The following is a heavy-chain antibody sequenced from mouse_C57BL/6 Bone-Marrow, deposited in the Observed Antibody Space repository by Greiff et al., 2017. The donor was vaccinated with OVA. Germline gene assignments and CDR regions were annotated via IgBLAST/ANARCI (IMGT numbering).Heavy chain of an antibody. V-gene: IGHV1-19*01. D-gene: IGHD2-5*01. J-gene: IGHJ1*03. Sequence: EVQLQQSGPVLVKPGASVKMSCKASGYTFTDYYMNWVKQSHGKSLEWIGVINPYNGGTSYNQKFKGKATLTVDKSSSTAYMELNSLTSEDSAVYYCARSWYSNYGYFEVWGTGTTVTVSS. CDR2: INPYNGGT. CDR1: GYTFTDYY. CDR3: ARSWYSNYGYFEV.